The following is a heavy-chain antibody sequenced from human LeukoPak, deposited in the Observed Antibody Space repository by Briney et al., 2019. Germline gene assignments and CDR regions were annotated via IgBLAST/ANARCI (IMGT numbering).Heavy chain of an antibody. CDR3: ARDRDYPRDQFDY. V-gene: IGHV3-23*01. D-gene: IGHD4-17*01. J-gene: IGHJ4*02. CDR2: ITAAGNVP. CDR1: GFTFNSYA. Sequence: GGSLRLSCTASGFTFNSYAMAWVRQAPGQGLEWVSTITAAGNVPWYSDSVRGRFTISRDNPENTVYLQMNGLRVEDTARYYCARDRDYPRDQFDYWDQGTVVSVSS.